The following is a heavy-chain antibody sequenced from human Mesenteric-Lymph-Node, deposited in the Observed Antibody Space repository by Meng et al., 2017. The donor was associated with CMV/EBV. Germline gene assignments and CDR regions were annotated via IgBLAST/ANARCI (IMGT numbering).Heavy chain of an antibody. V-gene: IGHV3-11*04. J-gene: IGHJ6*02. Sequence: GESLKISCAASGLTFSDYYMSWIRQAPGKGLEWVSYISSSGNVIHYADSVRGRFTISRDNAKNSLYLQMNSLRAEDTAVYYCARDRLLRYYYGSGSYSAGGGMDVWGQGTTVTVSS. CDR3: ARDRLLRYYYGSGSYSAGGGMDV. CDR2: ISSSGNVI. D-gene: IGHD3-10*01. CDR1: GLTFSDYY.